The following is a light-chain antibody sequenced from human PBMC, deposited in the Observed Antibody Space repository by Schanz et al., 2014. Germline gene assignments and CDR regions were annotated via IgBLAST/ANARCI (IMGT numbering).Light chain of an antibody. V-gene: IGLV2-8*01. CDR1: SSDVGGYNH. Sequence: QSVLTQPPSASGSPGQSVTISCTGTSSDVGGYNHVSWYQQYPGKAPKLMIYEVAERPSGVPDRFSGSKSGNTASLTVSGLQAEDEADYYCSSYAGTVGWVFGGGTKLTVL. CDR2: EVA. J-gene: IGLJ3*02. CDR3: SSYAGTVGWV.